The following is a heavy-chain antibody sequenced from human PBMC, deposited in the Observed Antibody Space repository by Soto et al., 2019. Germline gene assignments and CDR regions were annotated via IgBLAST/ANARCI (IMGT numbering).Heavy chain of an antibody. CDR3: AKGVGRFWFDS. CDR1: GGTFSSYT. Sequence: QVRLVQSGADAKKPGSSVKVSCKASGGTFSSYTISWVRQAPGQGLEWMGGIIPILGIAHYAQKFQGRVTITADKSTSTAYMALSSLRSEDTAVYYCAKGVGRFWFDSWGQGTLVTVSS. CDR2: IIPILGIA. D-gene: IGHD2-8*01. V-gene: IGHV1-69*02. J-gene: IGHJ5*01.